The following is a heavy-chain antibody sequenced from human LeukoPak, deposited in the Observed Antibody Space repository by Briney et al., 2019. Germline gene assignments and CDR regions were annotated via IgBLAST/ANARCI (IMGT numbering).Heavy chain of an antibody. V-gene: IGHV4-30-4*08. Sequence: PSETLSLTCTVSGGSISSGDYYWSWIRQPPGKGLEWIGYIYYSGSTYYNPSLKSRVTISVDTSKNQFSLKLSSVTAADTAVYYCARGPSDTVVVPAAIPFDPWGQGTLVTVSS. CDR2: IYYSGST. J-gene: IGHJ5*02. CDR1: GGSISSGDYY. CDR3: ARGPSDTVVVPAAIPFDP. D-gene: IGHD2-2*01.